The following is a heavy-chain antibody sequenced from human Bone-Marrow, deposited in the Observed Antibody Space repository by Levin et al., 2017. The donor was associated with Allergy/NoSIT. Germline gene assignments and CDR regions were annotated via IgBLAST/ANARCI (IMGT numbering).Heavy chain of an antibody. CDR1: GFTFGNAW. V-gene: IGHV3-15*01. Sequence: GESLKISCVASGFTFGNAWMNWVRQAPGKGLQWVGRIKGKTDGGTTDYAAPVKGRFTISRDDSKNTLSLQMNSLKSEDTAIYYCTTRSHWGQGTLVTVCS. J-gene: IGHJ4*02. CDR2: IKGKTDGGTT. CDR3: TTRSH.